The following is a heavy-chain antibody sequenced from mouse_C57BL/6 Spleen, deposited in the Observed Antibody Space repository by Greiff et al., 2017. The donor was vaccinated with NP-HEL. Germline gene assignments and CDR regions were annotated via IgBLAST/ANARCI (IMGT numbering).Heavy chain of an antibody. V-gene: IGHV2-2*01. CDR1: GFSLTSYG. CDR2: IWSGGST. D-gene: IGHD4-1*01. Sequence: VQLQQSGPGLVQPSQSLSITCTVSGFSLTSYGVHWVRQSPGKGLEWLGVIWSGGSTDYNAAFISRLSISKDNSKSQVFFKMNSLQADDTAIYYCARNSHWDPFAYWGQGTLVTVSA. J-gene: IGHJ3*01. CDR3: ARNSHWDPFAY.